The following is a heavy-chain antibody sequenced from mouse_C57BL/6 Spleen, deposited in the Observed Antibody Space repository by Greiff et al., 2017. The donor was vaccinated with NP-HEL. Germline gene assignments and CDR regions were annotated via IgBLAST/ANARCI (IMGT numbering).Heavy chain of an antibody. Sequence: EVQLVESGPVLVKPGASVKMSCKASGYTFTDYYMNWVKQSHGKSLEWIGVINPYNGGTSYNQKFKGKATLTVDKSSSTAYMELNSLTSEDSAVYYCASYGNYYYAMDYWGQGTSVTVSS. CDR3: ASYGNYYYAMDY. J-gene: IGHJ4*01. D-gene: IGHD2-1*01. CDR2: INPYNGGT. V-gene: IGHV1-19*01. CDR1: GYTFTDYY.